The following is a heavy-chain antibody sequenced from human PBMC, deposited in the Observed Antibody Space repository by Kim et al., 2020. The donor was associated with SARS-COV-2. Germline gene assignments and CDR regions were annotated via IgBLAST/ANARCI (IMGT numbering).Heavy chain of an antibody. Sequence: GGSLRLSCAASGFTFSSYAMHWVRQAPGKGLEWVAVISYDGSNKYYADSVKGRFTISRDNSKNTLYLQMNSLRAEDTAVYYCATGVYYDSSGFDYWGQGTLVTVSS. CDR2: ISYDGSNK. D-gene: IGHD3-22*01. CDR3: ATGVYYDSSGFDY. CDR1: GFTFSSYA. V-gene: IGHV3-30*04. J-gene: IGHJ4*02.